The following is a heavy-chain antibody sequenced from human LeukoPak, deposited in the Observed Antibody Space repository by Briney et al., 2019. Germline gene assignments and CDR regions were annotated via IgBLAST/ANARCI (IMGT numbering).Heavy chain of an antibody. CDR1: GFTFSSYA. Sequence: GGPLRLSCAASGFTFSSYAMSWVRQAPGKGLEWVSAISGSGGSTYYADSVKGRFTISRDNSKNTLYLQMNSLRAEDTAVYYCAKDFEELLPAYYFDYWGQGTLVTVSS. V-gene: IGHV3-23*01. CDR2: ISGSGGST. D-gene: IGHD1-26*01. J-gene: IGHJ4*02. CDR3: AKDFEELLPAYYFDY.